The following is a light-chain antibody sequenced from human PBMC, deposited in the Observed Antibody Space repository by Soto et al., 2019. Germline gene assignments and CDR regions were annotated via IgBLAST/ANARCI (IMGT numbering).Light chain of an antibody. CDR3: QKYNTAPYT. Sequence: EIVLTQSPGTLSLSPGERGTLSCRASQTVSSNFLAWYQQKPGEAPKLLIYAASTLQSGVPPRFSGSGSGTHFTLTISSLQPEDAATYYCQKYNTAPYTFGQGTRLEIK. CDR1: QTVSSNF. V-gene: IGKV3D-7*01. J-gene: IGKJ5*01. CDR2: AAS.